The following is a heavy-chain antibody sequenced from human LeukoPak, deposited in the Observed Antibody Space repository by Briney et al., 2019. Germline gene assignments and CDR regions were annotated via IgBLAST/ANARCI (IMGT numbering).Heavy chain of an antibody. CDR1: GFTFSTYG. J-gene: IGHJ4*02. V-gene: IGHV3-30*02. D-gene: IGHD4-17*01. Sequence: GGPLSLSCAASGFTFSTYGMHWVRQAPGKGLEWVSLIRYDGGNKYYADSVKGRFTISRDNSKNTLYLQMNSLRAEDTAVYYCVKDPYGDYLRYFDYWGQGTLVTVSS. CDR3: VKDPYGDYLRYFDY. CDR2: IRYDGGNK.